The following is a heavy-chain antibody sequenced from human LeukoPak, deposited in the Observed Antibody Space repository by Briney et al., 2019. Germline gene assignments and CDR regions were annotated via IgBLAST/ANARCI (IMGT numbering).Heavy chain of an antibody. Sequence: GRSLRLSCAASGFTFDDYAMHWVRQAPGKGLEWVSGISWNSGSIGYADSVKGRFTISRDNAKNSLYLQMNSLRVEDTALYYCAKGSFAYYYDSSGYLDWGQGTLVTVSS. CDR2: ISWNSGSI. CDR1: GFTFDDYA. D-gene: IGHD3-22*01. CDR3: AKGSFAYYYDSSGYLD. J-gene: IGHJ4*02. V-gene: IGHV3-9*01.